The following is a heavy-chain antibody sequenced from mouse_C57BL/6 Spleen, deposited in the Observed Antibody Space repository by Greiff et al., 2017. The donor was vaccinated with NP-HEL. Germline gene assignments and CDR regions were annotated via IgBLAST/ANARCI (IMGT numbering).Heavy chain of an antibody. J-gene: IGHJ4*01. CDR1: GFTFSDFY. CDR2: SRNKANDYTT. D-gene: IGHD1-1*01. CDR3: ARGITTVVAPYYYAMDY. V-gene: IGHV7-1*01. Sequence: EVMLVESGGGLVQSGRSLRLSCATSGFTFSDFYMEWVRQAPGKGLEWIAASRNKANDYTTEYSASVKGRFIVSRDTSQSILYLQMNALRAEDTAIYYCARGITTVVAPYYYAMDYWGQGTSVTVSS.